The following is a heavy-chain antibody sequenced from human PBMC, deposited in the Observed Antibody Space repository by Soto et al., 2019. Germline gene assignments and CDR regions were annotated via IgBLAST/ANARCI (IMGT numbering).Heavy chain of an antibody. CDR1: GGSFSGYY. Sequence: QVQLQQWGAGLLKPSETLSLTCADYGGSFSGYYWSWVRHPPGKGLEWIGEINHSGSTNYNPSLKSRVTISVDTSKNQFSLKLSSVTAADTAVYYSARGRQWLVRWFDTWGQGTLVAVSS. D-gene: IGHD6-19*01. CDR2: INHSGST. CDR3: ARGRQWLVRWFDT. J-gene: IGHJ5*02. V-gene: IGHV4-34*01.